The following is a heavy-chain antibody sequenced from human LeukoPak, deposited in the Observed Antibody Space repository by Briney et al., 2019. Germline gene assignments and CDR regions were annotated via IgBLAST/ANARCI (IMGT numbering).Heavy chain of an antibody. CDR1: GFRFRSFA. CDR2: IWYDGSNE. CDR3: AKDSSGGPGGGYFDH. J-gene: IGHJ4*02. D-gene: IGHD2-15*01. Sequence: GGSLRLSCEASGFRFRSFAMNWVRQAPGMGLEWVAVIWYDGSNENYADSVKGRFSISRDNPKNTLYLQMNSLTAADTAVYYCAKDSSGGPGGGYFDHWGQGTLVTVSS. V-gene: IGHV3-33*06.